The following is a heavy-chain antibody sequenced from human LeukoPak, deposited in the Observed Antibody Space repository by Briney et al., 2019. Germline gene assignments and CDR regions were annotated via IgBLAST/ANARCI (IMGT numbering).Heavy chain of an antibody. V-gene: IGHV3-23*01. CDR2: ISGSGGST. Sequence: PGGSLRLSCAASGFTFSSYAMSWVRQAPGKGLEWVSAISGSGGSTYYADSVKGRFTISRDNSKNTLYLQMNSLRAEDTAVYSKDHGTTVLLHNNWFDPWGQGTLVTVSS. J-gene: IGHJ5*02. D-gene: IGHD4/OR15-4a*01. CDR1: GFTFSSYA. CDR3: DHGTTVLLHNNWFDP.